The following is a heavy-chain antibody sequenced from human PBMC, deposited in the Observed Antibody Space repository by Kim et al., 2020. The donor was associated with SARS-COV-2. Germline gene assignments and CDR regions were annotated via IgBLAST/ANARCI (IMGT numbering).Heavy chain of an antibody. J-gene: IGHJ3*02. Sequence: SETLSLTCTVSGDSINGYYWSWIRQPPGKGPEWIGYIYHSGTTNYNPSLKSRVTISIDTSKNQFSLRLRSVTATDTAVYYCAREHYFHSSDDSAPFDIW. V-gene: IGHV4-59*08. CDR2: IYHSGTT. CDR1: GDSINGYY. CDR3: AREHYFHSSDDSAPFDI. D-gene: IGHD3-22*01.